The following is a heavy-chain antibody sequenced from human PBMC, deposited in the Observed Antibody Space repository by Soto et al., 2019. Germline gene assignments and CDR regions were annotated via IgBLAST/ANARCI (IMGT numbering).Heavy chain of an antibody. CDR1: GGTFSSYA. J-gene: IGHJ3*02. Sequence: ASVKVSCKASGGTFSSYAIIWVRQAPGQGLEWMGGIIPIFGTANYAQKFQGRVTITADESTSTAYMELSSLRSEDTAVYYCARPYDSSGRGPLFAFDIWGQGTMVTVSS. D-gene: IGHD3-22*01. V-gene: IGHV1-69*13. CDR3: ARPYDSSGRGPLFAFDI. CDR2: IIPIFGTA.